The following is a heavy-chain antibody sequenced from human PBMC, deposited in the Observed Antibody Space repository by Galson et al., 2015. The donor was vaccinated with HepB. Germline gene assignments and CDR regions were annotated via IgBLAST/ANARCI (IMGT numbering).Heavy chain of an antibody. CDR3: ARGYGPAYFFDY. J-gene: IGHJ4*02. CDR1: GGSFSGYY. CDR2: INHSGST. V-gene: IGHV4-34*01. Sequence: ETLSLTCAVYGGSFSGYYWSWIRQPPGKGLEWIGEINHSGSTNYNPSLKSRVTISVDTSKNQFSLKLSSVTAADTAVYYCARGYGPAYFFDYWGQGTLVTVSS. D-gene: IGHD4-17*01.